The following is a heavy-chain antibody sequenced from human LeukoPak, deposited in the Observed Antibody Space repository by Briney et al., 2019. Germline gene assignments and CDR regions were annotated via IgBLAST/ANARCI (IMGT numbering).Heavy chain of an antibody. Sequence: GRSLRLSCAASGFTFDDYAMHWVRQAPGKGLEWVSGISWNSGSIGYADSVKGRFTISRDNAKNSLYLQMNSLRAEDTALYYCAKDESRGYSYGSYYYYHGMDVWGQGTTVTVSS. D-gene: IGHD5-18*01. J-gene: IGHJ6*02. CDR2: ISWNSGSI. V-gene: IGHV3-9*01. CDR1: GFTFDDYA. CDR3: AKDESRGYSYGSYYYYHGMDV.